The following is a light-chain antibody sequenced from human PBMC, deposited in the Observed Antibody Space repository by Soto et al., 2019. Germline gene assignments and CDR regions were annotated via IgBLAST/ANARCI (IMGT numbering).Light chain of an antibody. CDR3: CSYAGNYHVV. CDR2: DVT. V-gene: IGLV2-11*01. J-gene: IGLJ2*01. CDR1: SSDVGGYNY. Sequence: QSALTQPRSVSGSPAQSVTISCAGTSSDVGGYNYVSWYQQHPGKAPKLMIYDVTKRPSGVPDRFSGSKSGNTASLTISGLQTEDEADYYCCSYAGNYHVVFGGGTQLTVL.